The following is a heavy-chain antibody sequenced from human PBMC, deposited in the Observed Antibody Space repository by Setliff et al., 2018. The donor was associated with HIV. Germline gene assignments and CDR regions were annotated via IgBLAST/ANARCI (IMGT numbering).Heavy chain of an antibody. D-gene: IGHD6-19*01. CDR3: ARDGLLVAGIRFDY. J-gene: IGHJ4*02. CDR1: AYSFSKYG. Sequence: ASVKVSCKASAYSFSKYGISWVRQAPGQGLEWMGGIIPTFGTSNYAQKFQGRVTITADESMTTAYMELSGLKYEDTAVYYCARDGLLVAGIRFDYWGQGTLVTVSS. CDR2: IIPTFGTS. V-gene: IGHV1-69*13.